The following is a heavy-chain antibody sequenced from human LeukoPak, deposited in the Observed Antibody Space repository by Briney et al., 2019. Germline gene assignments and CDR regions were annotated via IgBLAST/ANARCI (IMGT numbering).Heavy chain of an antibody. CDR1: GFTFSSYS. CDR3: ARGYDASFLDY. CDR2: ISTGSSYI. V-gene: IGHV3-21*01. D-gene: IGHD1-1*01. Sequence: GGSLRLSCAASGFTFSSYSMNWVRQAPGKGLEWVSSISTGSSYIYYADSLKGRFTIARDNAKNSLYLQMNSLRSEDTAVYYCARGYDASFLDYWGQGTLVTVSS. J-gene: IGHJ4*02.